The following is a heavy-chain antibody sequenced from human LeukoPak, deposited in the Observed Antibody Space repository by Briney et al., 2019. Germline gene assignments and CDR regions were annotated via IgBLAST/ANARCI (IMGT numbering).Heavy chain of an antibody. J-gene: IGHJ4*02. Sequence: SETLSLTCSVSGYSISSGSYWAWIRQRPGKGLESIGSINHSGNTYFNPSLKSRVSLSVDTAKNQFSLKMISVTAADTAVYFCARLSLDHLDFWGQGTLVAVS. V-gene: IGHV4-38-2*02. CDR3: ARLSLDHLDF. CDR1: GYSISSGSY. CDR2: INHSGNT. D-gene: IGHD2/OR15-2a*01.